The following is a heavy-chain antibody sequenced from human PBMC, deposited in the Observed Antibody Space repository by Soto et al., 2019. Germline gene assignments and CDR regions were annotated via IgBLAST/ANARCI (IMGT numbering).Heavy chain of an antibody. J-gene: IGHJ5*02. V-gene: IGHV1-18*01. D-gene: IGHD3-3*01. CDR2: ISAYNGNT. CDR3: ARDSFDFWSGYYGGNWFDP. Sequence: APVKVSCKASGYTFTSYGISWVRQAPGQGLEWMGWISAYNGNTNYAQKLQGRVIMTTDTSTSTAYMELRSLRSDDTAVYYCARDSFDFWSGYYGGNWFDPWGQGTLVTVSS. CDR1: GYTFTSYG.